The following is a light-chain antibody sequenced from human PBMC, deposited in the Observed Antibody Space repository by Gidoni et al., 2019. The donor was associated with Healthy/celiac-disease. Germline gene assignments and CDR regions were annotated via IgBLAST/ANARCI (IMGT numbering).Light chain of an antibody. CDR1: QSFSSSY. V-gene: IGKV3-20*01. Sequence: LTHPLASLSLSPGEIATLSCRASQSFSSSYLAWYQQNPGQAPRLLIYGASSRATGIPDRFSGSGSGTDFTLTISRLEPEAFAVYYCQQYGRSPWTFGQGTKVEIK. J-gene: IGKJ1*01. CDR3: QQYGRSPWT. CDR2: GAS.